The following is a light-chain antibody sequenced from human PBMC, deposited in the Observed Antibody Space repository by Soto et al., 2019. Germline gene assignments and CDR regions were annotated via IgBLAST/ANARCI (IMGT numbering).Light chain of an antibody. J-gene: IGKJ2*01. V-gene: IGKV1-5*03. CDR3: QQYSDSPYT. CDR2: MAS. Sequence: DIQMTQSPSTLSASVGDRVTITCRASQSISSWLAWYQQKPGKAPKLLIYMASTLEGGVPARFSGSESGTEFTLTINSLQPDDSGTYYCQQYSDSPYTFGQGTKLEIK. CDR1: QSISSW.